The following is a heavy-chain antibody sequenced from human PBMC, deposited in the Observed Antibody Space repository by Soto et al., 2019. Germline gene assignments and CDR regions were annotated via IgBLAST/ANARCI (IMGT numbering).Heavy chain of an antibody. J-gene: IGHJ4*02. V-gene: IGHV5-51*01. Sequence: GESLKISCKGSGYSFPSFWIGWVRRMPGKGLEWLGSIYPGDSETRYSPSFQGEVTISADKSITTAYLHWSSLRASDTATYYCVKQHPLDSRAWHNWGQGTLVTVSS. CDR2: IYPGDSET. CDR1: GYSFPSFW. CDR3: VKQHPLDSRAWHN. D-gene: IGHD6-19*01.